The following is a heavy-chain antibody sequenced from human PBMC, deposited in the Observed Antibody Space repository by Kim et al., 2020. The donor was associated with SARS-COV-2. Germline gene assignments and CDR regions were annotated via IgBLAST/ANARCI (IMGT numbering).Heavy chain of an antibody. Sequence: GGSLRLSCAASGFTFSSYAKHWVRQAPGKGLEWVAVIWYDGSNKYYADSVKGRFTISRDNSKNTLYLQMNSLRAEDTAVYYCAKDSGFGYSGYDFPLWGQGTLVTVSS. CDR1: GFTFSSYA. D-gene: IGHD5-12*01. J-gene: IGHJ4*02. CDR3: AKDSGFGYSGYDFPL. CDR2: IWYDGSNK. V-gene: IGHV3-33*06.